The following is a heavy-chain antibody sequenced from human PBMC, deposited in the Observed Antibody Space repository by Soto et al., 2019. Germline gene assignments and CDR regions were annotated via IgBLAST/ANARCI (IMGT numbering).Heavy chain of an antibody. CDR2: ISYDGSNK. J-gene: IGHJ6*02. D-gene: IGHD5-18*01. CDR1: GFTFSSYA. V-gene: IGHV3-30-3*01. Sequence: QVQLVESGGGVVQPGRSLRLSCAASGFTFSSYAMHWVRQAPGKGLEWVAVISYDGSNKYYADSVKGRFTISRDNSKNTLYLQMNSLRAEDTAVYYCAREGYTDTAMVNYYYSGMDVWGQGTTVTVSS. CDR3: AREGYTDTAMVNYYYSGMDV.